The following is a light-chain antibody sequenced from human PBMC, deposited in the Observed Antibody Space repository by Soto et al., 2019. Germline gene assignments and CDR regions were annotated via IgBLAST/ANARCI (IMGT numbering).Light chain of an antibody. CDR3: QQYNNWPLT. CDR2: GAS. CDR1: QTVLNN. V-gene: IGKV3-15*01. Sequence: EIVLTQSPGTLSLSPGERATLSCRASQTVLNNYLTWYQQKPGQAPRRLIYGASTRATGIPARFSGSGSGTEFTLTISSLQSEDFTVYYCQQYNNWPLTFGGGTKVDIK. J-gene: IGKJ4*01.